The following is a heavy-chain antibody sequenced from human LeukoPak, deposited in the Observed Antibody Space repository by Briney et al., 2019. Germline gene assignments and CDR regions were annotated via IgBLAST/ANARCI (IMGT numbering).Heavy chain of an antibody. CDR3: TRGGYGGPRVAFDY. V-gene: IGHV1-46*01. D-gene: IGHD1-1*01. Sequence: ASVKVSFKASGYTFTSYYMHWVRQAPGQGLEWMGIISPSGASTSYAQKFQGRVTMTRDTSTSTVYMELSSLRSEDTAVYYCTRGGYGGPRVAFDYWGQGTLVTVSS. J-gene: IGHJ4*02. CDR1: GYTFTSYY. CDR2: ISPSGAST.